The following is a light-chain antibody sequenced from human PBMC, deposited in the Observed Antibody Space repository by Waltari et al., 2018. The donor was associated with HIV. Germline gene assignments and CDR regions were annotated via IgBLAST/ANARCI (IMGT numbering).Light chain of an antibody. CDR3: SSYTSSSTLFV. CDR2: DVS. CDR1: SSDIGGYNF. V-gene: IGLV2-14*01. Sequence: QSALTQPASVSGSPGQSITISCTGASSDIGGYNFVSWYQQHPGKAPKLMIYDVSNRTSGVSSRFSGSKSGNTASLTIYGLQAEDEADYYCSSYTSSSTLFVFGTGTKVTVL. J-gene: IGLJ1*01.